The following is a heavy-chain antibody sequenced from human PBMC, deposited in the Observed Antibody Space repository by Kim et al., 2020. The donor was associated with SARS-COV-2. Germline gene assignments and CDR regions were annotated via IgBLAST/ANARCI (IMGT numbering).Heavy chain of an antibody. D-gene: IGHD3-22*01. CDR3: ASDDSSGYYLVY. Sequence: SVKVSCKASGGTLSSYAISWVRQAPGQGLEWMGGIIPIFGTADYAQNFQGRVTITADKSTSTAYMELTSLRSEDTAVYYCASDDSSGYYLVYWGQGTLV. CDR2: IIPIFGTA. J-gene: IGHJ4*02. CDR1: GGTLSSYA. V-gene: IGHV1-69*06.